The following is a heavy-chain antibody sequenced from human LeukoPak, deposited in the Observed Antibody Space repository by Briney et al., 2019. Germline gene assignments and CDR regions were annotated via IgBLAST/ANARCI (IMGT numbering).Heavy chain of an antibody. D-gene: IGHD5/OR15-5a*01. V-gene: IGHV6-1*01. CDR3: ARYSGLGVSDY. CDR2: TYYRSKWNN. CDR1: GDSLSSKRTA. J-gene: IGHJ4*02. Sequence: SQTLSLTCAISGDSLSSKRTAWLGIAHPPSRGLEGLGRTYYRSKWNNDYAVSVRGRITINPDTYKNQFSLLLNSVTPEDTAVYYCARYSGLGVSDYWGQGTLVTVSS.